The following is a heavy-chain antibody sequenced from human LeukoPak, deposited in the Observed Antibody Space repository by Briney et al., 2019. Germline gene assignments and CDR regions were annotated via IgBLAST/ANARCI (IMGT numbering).Heavy chain of an antibody. Sequence: SETLSLTCTVSGGSTSSSSYYWGRIRQSPGKGLEWIGTIYYSATTYYNPSRNESVTKSADTSRDQFSLKLSSVTAADTAVYYCARLDYGDKAAFDYWG. CDR3: ARLDYGDKAAFDY. D-gene: IGHD4-17*01. J-gene: IGHJ4*01. V-gene: IGHV4-39*01. CDR2: IYYSATT. CDR1: GGSTSSSSYY.